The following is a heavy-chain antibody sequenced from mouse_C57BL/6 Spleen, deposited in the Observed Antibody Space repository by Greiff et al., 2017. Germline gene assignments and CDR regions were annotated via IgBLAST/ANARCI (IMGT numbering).Heavy chain of an antibody. Sequence: ESGPELVKPGASVKISCKASGYSFTSYYIHWVKQRPGQGLEWIGWIYPGSGNTKYNEKFKGKATLTADTSSSTAYMQLSSLTSEDSAVYYCARVTTVVVGGDYWGQGTSVTVSS. V-gene: IGHV1-66*01. D-gene: IGHD1-1*01. CDR1: GYSFTSYY. J-gene: IGHJ4*01. CDR2: IYPGSGNT. CDR3: ARVTTVVVGGDY.